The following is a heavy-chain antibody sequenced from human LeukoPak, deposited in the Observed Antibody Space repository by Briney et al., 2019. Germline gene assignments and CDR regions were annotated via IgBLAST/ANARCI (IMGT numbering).Heavy chain of an antibody. Sequence: SETLSLTCTVSGGSISSDSYWGWIRQPPGKGLEWIGSIYYTGSTGYNPSLKSRVTISIDTSKNQFSLKLTSVTAADTAVYYCARGLTGGWAAVFDYWGQGTLVTVSS. CDR3: ARGLTGGWAAVFDY. J-gene: IGHJ4*02. CDR2: IYYTGST. CDR1: GGSISSDSY. D-gene: IGHD1-26*01. V-gene: IGHV4-39*07.